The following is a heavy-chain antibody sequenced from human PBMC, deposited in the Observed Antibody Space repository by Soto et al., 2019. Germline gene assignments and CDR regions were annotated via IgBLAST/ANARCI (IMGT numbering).Heavy chain of an antibody. CDR2: IIPIFGTA. D-gene: IGHD2-21*02. J-gene: IGHJ6*02. CDR1: GGTFSSYA. CDR3: AGLVVVTASYYYGVDV. Sequence: QVQLVQSGAEVKKPGSSVKVSCKASGGTFSSYAISWVRQAPGQGLEWMGGIIPIFGTANYAQKFQGRVTITADESTSTVYMELGSLSSEDTAGYYCAGLVVVTASYYYGVDVWGQGTTVTVSS. V-gene: IGHV1-69*12.